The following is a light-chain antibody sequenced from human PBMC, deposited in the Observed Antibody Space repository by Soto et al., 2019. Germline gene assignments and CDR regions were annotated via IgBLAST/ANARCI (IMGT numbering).Light chain of an antibody. V-gene: IGKV3-20*01. CDR3: QQYVSLPLT. Sequence: EIVLTQSPGTLSLSPGERATLSCWASQSVTSSYLAWYQQKPGQAPRPLIYGASSRATGIPDRFSGSGSGTDFTLTISRLEPEDFAVYYCQQYVSLPLTFGGGTKVEIK. CDR1: QSVTSSY. J-gene: IGKJ4*01. CDR2: GAS.